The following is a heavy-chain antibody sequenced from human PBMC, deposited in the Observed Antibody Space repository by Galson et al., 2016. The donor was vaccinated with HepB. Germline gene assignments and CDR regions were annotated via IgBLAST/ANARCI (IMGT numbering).Heavy chain of an antibody. CDR1: GYIFSNYA. CDR3: ARVNSWNVGPNDY. Sequence: SLRLSCAASGYIFSNYAMHWVRQAPGTGLEWVAGISYGGTSTYYADSVRGRFTISRDSSNNTLSLQMNSLRPEDTAVYYCARVNSWNVGPNDYWGQGTLVIVSS. V-gene: IGHV3-30*04. CDR2: ISYGGTST. D-gene: IGHD1-1*01. J-gene: IGHJ4*02.